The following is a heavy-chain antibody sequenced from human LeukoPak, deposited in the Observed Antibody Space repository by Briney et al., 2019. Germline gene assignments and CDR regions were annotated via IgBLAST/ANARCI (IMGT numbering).Heavy chain of an antibody. D-gene: IGHD6-13*01. Sequence: PSETLSLTCAVYGGSFSGYYWSWIRQPPGKGLEWIGEINHSGSTNYNPSLKSRVTISVDTSKNQFSLKLSSVTVADTAVYYCARLIPSYSSSWAFDYWGQGTLVTVSS. J-gene: IGHJ4*02. CDR2: INHSGST. V-gene: IGHV4-34*01. CDR3: ARLIPSYSSSWAFDY. CDR1: GGSFSGYY.